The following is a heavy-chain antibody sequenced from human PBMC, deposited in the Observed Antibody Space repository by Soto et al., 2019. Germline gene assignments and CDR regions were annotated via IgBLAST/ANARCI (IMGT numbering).Heavy chain of an antibody. CDR1: GGSISSITNHY. CDR2: ISYSGYT. J-gene: IGHJ6*02. D-gene: IGHD3-10*01. Sequence: SETLSLTCTVSGGSISSITNHYCSWIRQPPGKGLEWIGYISYSGYTSYNPSLKSRVIISVDTSKNQVSLNLASVTAADTAVYYCATQGFGVLHGLVDVWCQGTTVTVS. V-gene: IGHV4-59*08. CDR3: ATQGFGVLHGLVDV.